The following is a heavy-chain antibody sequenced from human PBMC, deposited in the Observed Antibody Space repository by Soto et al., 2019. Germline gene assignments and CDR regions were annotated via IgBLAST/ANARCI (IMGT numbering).Heavy chain of an antibody. V-gene: IGHV4-31*03. D-gene: IGHD5-12*01. CDR2: IYYSGST. J-gene: IGHJ4*02. CDR1: GGSISSGGYY. Sequence: QVQLQESGPGLVKPSQTLSLTCTVSGGSISSGGYYWSWIRQHPGKGLEWIGYIYYSGSTYYNPSLSSRVTFSVVSSTNQFSLKLSSVPAADTGVYYCARVPDIGDGYHYVGDYWGQGTLVTVSS. CDR3: ARVPDIGDGYHYVGDY.